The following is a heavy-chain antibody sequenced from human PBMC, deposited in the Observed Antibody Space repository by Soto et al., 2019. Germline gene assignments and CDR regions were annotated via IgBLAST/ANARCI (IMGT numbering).Heavy chain of an antibody. V-gene: IGHV3-7*01. CDR2: IKQDGSEK. Sequence: GGSLRLSCAASGFTFSSYWMSWVHQAPGKGLEWVANIKQDGSEKYYVDSVKGRFTISRDNAKNSLYLQMNSLRAEDTAVYYCAREGAGYYFDYWGQGTLVTVSS. CDR3: AREGAGYYFDY. D-gene: IGHD6-19*01. CDR1: GFTFSSYW. J-gene: IGHJ4*02.